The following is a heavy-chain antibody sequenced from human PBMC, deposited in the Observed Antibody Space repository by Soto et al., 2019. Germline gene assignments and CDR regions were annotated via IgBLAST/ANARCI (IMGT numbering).Heavy chain of an antibody. CDR1: GYTFTGYY. J-gene: IGHJ4*02. V-gene: IGHV1-2*04. Sequence: GASVKVSCKASGYTFTGYYMHWVRQAPGQGLEWMGWINPNSGGTNYAQKFQGWVTMTRDTSISTAYMELSRLRSDDTAVYYCARGDVLLWFGELNTYYFDYWGQGTLVTVSS. CDR3: ARGDVLLWFGELNTYYFDY. CDR2: INPNSGGT. D-gene: IGHD3-10*01.